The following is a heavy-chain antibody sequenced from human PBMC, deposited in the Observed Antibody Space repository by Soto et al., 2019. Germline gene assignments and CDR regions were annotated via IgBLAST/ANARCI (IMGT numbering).Heavy chain of an antibody. Sequence: GGSLRLSCAASGFTFSSYAMSWVRQAPGKGLEWVSAISGSGGSTYYADSVKGRFTISRDNSKNTLYLQMNSLRAEDTAVYYCAKDYYSSGCLLPFDYWGQGSLVIVSS. V-gene: IGHV3-23*01. CDR1: GFTFSSYA. J-gene: IGHJ4*02. CDR3: AKDYYSSGCLLPFDY. CDR2: ISGSGGST. D-gene: IGHD6-19*01.